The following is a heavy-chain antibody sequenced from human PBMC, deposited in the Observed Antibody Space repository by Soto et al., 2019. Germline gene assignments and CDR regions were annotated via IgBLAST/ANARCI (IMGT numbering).Heavy chain of an antibody. CDR3: ARDTVLTGMFDL. CDR2: IYYTGTT. CDR1: GAAVSGGGQY. V-gene: IGHV4-61*08. J-gene: IGHJ5*02. D-gene: IGHD4-17*01. Sequence: QLQESGPGLLKPSQTLSLTCSVSGAAVSGGGQYWNWVRQLPGKGLEWIGNIYYTGTTNYNPSLGSRVTISIDAPENQISLKLTSVTAADTAFYYCARDTVLTGMFDLWGQGTLVTVSS.